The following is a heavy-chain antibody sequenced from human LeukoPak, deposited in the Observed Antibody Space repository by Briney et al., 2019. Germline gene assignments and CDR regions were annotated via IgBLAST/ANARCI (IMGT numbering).Heavy chain of an antibody. CDR3: ASEYNIGGFDY. CDR1: GFTFSNYA. V-gene: IGHV3-23*01. Sequence: SGGSLRLSCAASGFTFSNYAMSWVRQAPGKGLEWVSAISTSGASTYYADSVKGRFTISRDNSRNTLYLQMNSLRAEDTAVYFCASEYNIGGFDYWGQGTLVTVSS. CDR2: ISTSGAST. D-gene: IGHD6-19*01. J-gene: IGHJ4*02.